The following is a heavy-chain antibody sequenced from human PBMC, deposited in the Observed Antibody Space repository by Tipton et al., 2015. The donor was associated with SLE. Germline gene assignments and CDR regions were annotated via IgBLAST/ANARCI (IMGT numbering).Heavy chain of an antibody. CDR1: GYSISSGYY. V-gene: IGHV4-38-2*01. Sequence: TLSLTCAVSGYSISSGYYWGWIRQPPGKGLEWIGSIYHSGSTYYNPSLKSRVIISVDTSKNQFSLKLSSVTAADTAVYYCARKSSSWCIDYWGQGTLVTVSS. D-gene: IGHD6-13*01. CDR3: ARKSSSWCIDY. CDR2: IYHSGST. J-gene: IGHJ4*02.